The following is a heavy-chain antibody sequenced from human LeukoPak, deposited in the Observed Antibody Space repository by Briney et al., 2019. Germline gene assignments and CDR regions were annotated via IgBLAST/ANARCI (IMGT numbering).Heavy chain of an antibody. D-gene: IGHD6-13*01. J-gene: IGHJ6*03. V-gene: IGHV3-48*03. CDR1: GFIFNNYE. Sequence: GGSLRLSCAASGFIFNNYEMNWVRQAPGKGLEWLSYISSSGNLIYYAASVKGRFTISRDNAENSLYLQMNSLRAEDTAVYYCASSDVAAAGTNYYYYMDVWGKGTTVTVSS. CDR3: ASSDVAAAGTNYYYYMDV. CDR2: ISSSGNLI.